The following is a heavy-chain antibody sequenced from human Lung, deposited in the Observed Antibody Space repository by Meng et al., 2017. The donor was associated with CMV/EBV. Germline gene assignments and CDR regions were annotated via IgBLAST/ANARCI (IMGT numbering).Heavy chain of an antibody. D-gene: IGHD6-13*01. CDR3: ARVWQQLEYYVDY. CDR1: GFTFDDYA. CDR2: INWNGGST. J-gene: IGHJ4*02. V-gene: IGHV3-20*04. Sequence: ESXKISXAASGFTFDDYAMSWVRQVPGKGLEWVSGINWNGGSTRYVDSVKGRFTISRDNAKNSLYLQMNSLRAEDTAFYYCARVWQQLEYYVDYWGQGALVXVSS.